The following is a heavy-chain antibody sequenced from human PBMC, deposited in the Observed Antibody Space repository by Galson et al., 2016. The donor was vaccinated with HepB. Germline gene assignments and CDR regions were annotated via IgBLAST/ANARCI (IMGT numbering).Heavy chain of an antibody. CDR3: GKHGGFDY. D-gene: IGHD3-16*01. CDR2: ITRSGDAT. CDR1: GFSFSNSG. Sequence: SLRLSCAASGFSFSNSGMSWVRQAPGRGLGRASGITRSGDATHSADFVKGRFTISRDNSKNTLYLYMNNFTAGDTAIYYCGKHGGFDYWGQGALVTVSS. V-gene: IGHV3-23*01. J-gene: IGHJ4*02.